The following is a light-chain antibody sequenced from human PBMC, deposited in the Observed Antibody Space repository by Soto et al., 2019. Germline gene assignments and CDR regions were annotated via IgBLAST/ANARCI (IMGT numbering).Light chain of an antibody. CDR2: EDN. V-gene: IGLV6-57*03. CDR3: QSYDSSNPDVV. J-gene: IGLJ2*01. CDR1: SGSIASNY. Sequence: NFMLTQPHSVSESPVKTVTISCTRSSGSIASNYVQWYQQRPGSAPTTVIYEDNQRPSGVPDRFSGSIDSSSNSASLTISGLKTEDEADYYCQSYDSSNPDVVFGGGTQLTVL.